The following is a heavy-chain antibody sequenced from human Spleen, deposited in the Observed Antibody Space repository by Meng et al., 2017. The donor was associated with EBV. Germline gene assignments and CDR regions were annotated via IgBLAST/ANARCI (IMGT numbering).Heavy chain of an antibody. Sequence: VQLGQAGAEVKKPGASVKVSCKASGYTFTSYAMHWVRQAPGQRLEWMGWINAGNGNTNYAQKFQDRVTMTTDTSTSTAYMELRSLTSDDTAVYYCARESDYGANWYYFDYWGQGTLVTVSS. CDR3: ARESDYGANWYYFDY. J-gene: IGHJ4*02. CDR1: GYTFTSYA. D-gene: IGHD4-23*01. V-gene: IGHV1-3*01. CDR2: INAGNGNT.